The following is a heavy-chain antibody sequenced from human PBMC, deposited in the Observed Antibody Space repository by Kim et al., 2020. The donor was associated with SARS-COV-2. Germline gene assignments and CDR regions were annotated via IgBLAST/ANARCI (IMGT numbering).Heavy chain of an antibody. CDR3: ASQWVVVGATPYYGMDV. Sequence: GGSLRLSCAASGFTFSSYSMNWVRQAPGKGLEWVSSISSSSSYIYYADSVKGRFTISRDNAKNSLYLQMNSLRAEDTAVYYCASQWVVVGATPYYGMDVWGQGTPVTVSS. CDR1: GFTFSSYS. V-gene: IGHV3-21*01. D-gene: IGHD2-15*01. CDR2: ISSSSSYI. J-gene: IGHJ6*02.